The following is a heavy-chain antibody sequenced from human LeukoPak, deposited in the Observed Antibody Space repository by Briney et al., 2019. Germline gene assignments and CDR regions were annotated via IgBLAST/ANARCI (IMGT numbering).Heavy chain of an antibody. V-gene: IGHV3-30*18. CDR1: GFTFSSYG. Sequence: GGSLRLSCAASGFTFSSYGMHWVRQAPGKGLEWVAVISYDGSNKYYADSVKGRFTISRDNSKNTLYLQMNSLRAEDTAVYYCAKVGLYSSRTDYYGMDVWGQGTTVTVSS. CDR2: ISYDGSNK. D-gene: IGHD6-13*01. CDR3: AKVGLYSSRTDYYGMDV. J-gene: IGHJ6*02.